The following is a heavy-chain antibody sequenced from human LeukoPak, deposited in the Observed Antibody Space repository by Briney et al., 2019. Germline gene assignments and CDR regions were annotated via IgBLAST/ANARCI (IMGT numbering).Heavy chain of an antibody. CDR3: ASVVPAVPSGYQDAFDI. V-gene: IGHV3-30*02. D-gene: IGHD2-2*01. J-gene: IGHJ3*02. CDR1: GFTLSIYG. Sequence: GRSLRLSRAASGFTLSIYGMHWVRHAPGKGLEWVASIRYDGSNKYYADSVKGRFTISRDNSKNKLYLQMSSLRAEDTAVYFCASVVPAVPSGYQDAFDIWGQGTMVTVSS. CDR2: IRYDGSNK.